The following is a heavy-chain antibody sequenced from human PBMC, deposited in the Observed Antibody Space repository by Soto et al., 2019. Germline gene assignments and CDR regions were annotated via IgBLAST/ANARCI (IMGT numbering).Heavy chain of an antibody. V-gene: IGHV4-34*01. J-gene: IGHJ6*02. CDR1: GGSFSGYY. Sequence: LSLTCAVYGGSFSGYYWSWIRQPPGKGLEWIGEINHSGSTNYNPSLKSRVTISVDTSKNQFSLKLSSVTAADTAVYYCARRRRSGYYTHYYYGMDVWGQGTTVTVSS. D-gene: IGHD3-3*01. CDR3: ARRRRSGYYTHYYYGMDV. CDR2: INHSGST.